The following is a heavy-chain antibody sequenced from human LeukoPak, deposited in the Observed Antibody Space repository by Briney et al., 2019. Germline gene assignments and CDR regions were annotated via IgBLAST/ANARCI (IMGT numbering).Heavy chain of an antibody. Sequence: ASVKVSCKASGYTFTSYYIHWVRQAPGQGLEWMGIINPSGGSTNYAQKFQGRVTMTRDTATSTVYMELSSLRSEDTAVYYCAKGESSYGPVPDYWGQGILVTVSS. V-gene: IGHV1-46*01. CDR2: INPSGGST. CDR1: GYTFTSYY. CDR3: AKGESSYGPVPDY. J-gene: IGHJ4*02. D-gene: IGHD4-17*01.